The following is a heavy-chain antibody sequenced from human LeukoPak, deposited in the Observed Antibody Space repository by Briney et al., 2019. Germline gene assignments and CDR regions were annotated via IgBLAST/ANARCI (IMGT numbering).Heavy chain of an antibody. CDR1: GFTFSSYA. CDR3: ALGGWLQPFDY. D-gene: IGHD5-24*01. CDR2: ISGSGGTT. Sequence: GGSLRLSCAASGFTFSSYAMSWVRQAPGKGLEWVSAISGSGGTTYYADSVKGRFTISRDNSKNTLYLQMYSLRAEDTAVYYCALGGWLQPFDYWGQGTLVTVSS. J-gene: IGHJ4*02. V-gene: IGHV3-23*01.